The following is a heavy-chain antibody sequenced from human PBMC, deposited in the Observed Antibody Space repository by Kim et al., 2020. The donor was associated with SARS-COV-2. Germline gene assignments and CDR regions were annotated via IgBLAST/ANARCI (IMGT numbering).Heavy chain of an antibody. CDR3: AKDVGEGRNYFDH. CDR1: GFTFNNYA. Sequence: GGSLRLSCAASGFTFNNYAMTWVRQAQGKELEWVSSISGSGGTTYDADSVKGRFTISRDNSRNTLSLQMNNLRADDTAIYYCAKDVGEGRNYFDHWGQGT. J-gene: IGHJ4*02. CDR2: ISGSGGTT. V-gene: IGHV3-23*01. D-gene: IGHD3-10*01.